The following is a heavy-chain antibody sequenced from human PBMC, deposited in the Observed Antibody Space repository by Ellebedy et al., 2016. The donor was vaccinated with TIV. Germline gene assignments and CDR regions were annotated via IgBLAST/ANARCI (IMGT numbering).Heavy chain of an antibody. Sequence: AASVKVSCKASGGTFSSYSVSWVRQAPGQGLEWMGRITPILAIANYAQKFQGRVTMTTDTSTSTAYMELRSLRSDDTAVYYCARDQRRYCSGGSCYSIHINWFDPWGQGTLVTVSS. CDR3: ARDQRRYCSGGSCYSIHINWFDP. J-gene: IGHJ5*02. D-gene: IGHD2-15*01. CDR1: GGTFSSYS. V-gene: IGHV1-69*04. CDR2: ITPILAIA.